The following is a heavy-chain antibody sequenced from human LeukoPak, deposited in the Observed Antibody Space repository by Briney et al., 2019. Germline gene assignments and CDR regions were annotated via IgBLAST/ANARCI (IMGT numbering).Heavy chain of an antibody. Sequence: PSETLSLTCAVYGGSFSGYYWSWIRQPPGKGLEWIGEINHSGSTNYNPSLKSRVTISVDTSKNQFSLKLSSVTAADTAVYYCARGPFALSVVRSRYYYYMDVWGKGTTVTVSS. CDR1: GGSFSGYY. D-gene: IGHD3-3*01. J-gene: IGHJ6*03. V-gene: IGHV4-34*01. CDR2: INHSGST. CDR3: ARGPFALSVVRSRYYYYMDV.